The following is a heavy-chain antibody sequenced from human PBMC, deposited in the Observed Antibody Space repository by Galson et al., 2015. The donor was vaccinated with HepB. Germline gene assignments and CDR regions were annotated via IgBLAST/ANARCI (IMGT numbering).Heavy chain of an antibody. CDR3: ARRSSGGSFDY. D-gene: IGHD1-26*01. J-gene: IGHJ4*02. Sequence: QSGAEVKKPGESLKISCQDSKYMFTTFWIAWVRQMPGKGLEWMGIIYPGDSDTRYSPSFQGQVTFSVDKSISTAYLQWSSLKASDTAMYYCARRSSGGSFDYWGQGTLVTVSS. CDR1: KYMFTTFW. CDR2: IYPGDSDT. V-gene: IGHV5-51*01.